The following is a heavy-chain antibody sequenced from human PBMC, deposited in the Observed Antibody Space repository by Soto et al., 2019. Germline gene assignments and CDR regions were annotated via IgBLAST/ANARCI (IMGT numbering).Heavy chain of an antibody. V-gene: IGHV1-18*01. CDR2: ISAYNGNT. CDR3: AKEARFLEWLLYAPYYYGMDV. Sequence: ASVKVSCKASGYTFTSYDINWVRQAPGQGLEWMGWISAYNGNTNYADSVKGRFTISRDNSKNTLYLQMNSLRVEDTAVYYCAKEARFLEWLLYAPYYYGMDVWGQGTTVTVSS. CDR1: GYTFTSYD. J-gene: IGHJ6*02. D-gene: IGHD3-3*01.